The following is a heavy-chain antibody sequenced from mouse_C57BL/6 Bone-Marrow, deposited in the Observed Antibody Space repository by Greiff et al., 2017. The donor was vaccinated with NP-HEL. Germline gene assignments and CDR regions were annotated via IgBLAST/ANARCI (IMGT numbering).Heavy chain of an antibody. CDR2: ISSGSSTI. Sequence: EVKLVESGGGLVKPGGSLKLSCAASGFTFSDYGMHWVRQAPEKGLEWVAYISSGSSTIYSADTVKGRFTISRDNAKNTLFLQMNSRRSEDTAMYYCARPLLGRGFYFDYWGQGTTLTVSS. J-gene: IGHJ2*01. CDR1: GFTFSDYG. V-gene: IGHV5-17*01. D-gene: IGHD4-1*01. CDR3: ARPLLGRGFYFDY.